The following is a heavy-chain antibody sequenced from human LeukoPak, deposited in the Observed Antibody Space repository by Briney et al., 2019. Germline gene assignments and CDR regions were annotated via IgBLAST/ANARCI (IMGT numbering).Heavy chain of an antibody. Sequence: PSETLSLTCTVSGASIKNNSHYWGWVRQPPGKGLEWIGSLYYTGPTSYNPSLKSRLTLSVDTSKNLFSLSLRSVTAADTAVYYCGRHSGRLIEVAGIADNWGLGILVTVSS. CDR2: LYYTGPT. CDR3: GRHSGRLIEVAGIADN. V-gene: IGHV4-39*02. CDR1: GASIKNNSHY. D-gene: IGHD6-19*01. J-gene: IGHJ4*01.